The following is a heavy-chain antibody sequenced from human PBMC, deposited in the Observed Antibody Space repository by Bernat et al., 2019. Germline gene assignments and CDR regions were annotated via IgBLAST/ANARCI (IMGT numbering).Heavy chain of an antibody. CDR2: IYSGGST. CDR3: ATQYDVWSGYYFGGKGVIDDAFDI. V-gene: IGHV3-53*02. Sequence: EVQLVETGGGLIQPGGSLRLSCAASGFTVSSNYMSWVRQAPGKGLEWVSVIYSGGSTYYADSVKGRFTISRDNSKNTLYLKMNSLRAEDTAVYYCATQYDVWSGYYFGGKGVIDDAFDIWGQGTMVTVSS. CDR1: GFTVSSNY. J-gene: IGHJ3*02. D-gene: IGHD3-3*01.